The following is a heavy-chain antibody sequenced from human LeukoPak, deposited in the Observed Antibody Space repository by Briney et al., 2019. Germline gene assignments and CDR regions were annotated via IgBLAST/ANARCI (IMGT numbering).Heavy chain of an antibody. CDR1: GGSISSYY. Sequence: SETLSLTCNVSGGSISSYYWSWIRQPPGGGLEWIGYIYYSGSTNYNPSLKSRVTISVDTSKNQFSLKLSSVTAADTAVYYCARAAQLWLGFDYWGKGTLVTVSS. CDR3: ARAAQLWLGFDY. V-gene: IGHV4-59*01. D-gene: IGHD5-18*01. CDR2: IYYSGST. J-gene: IGHJ4*02.